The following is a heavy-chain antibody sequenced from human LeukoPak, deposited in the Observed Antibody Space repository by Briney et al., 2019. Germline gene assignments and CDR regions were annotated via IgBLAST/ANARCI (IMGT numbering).Heavy chain of an antibody. CDR1: GFTFSSYA. J-gene: IGHJ4*02. Sequence: GGSLRLSCAASGFTFSSYAMSWVRQAPGKGLEWVSAISGSGCSTYYADSVKGRFTISRDNSKNTLYLQMNSLRAEDTAVYYCAKGPDVLRYFDWLHYFDYWGQGTLVTVSS. CDR2: ISGSGCST. V-gene: IGHV3-23*01. D-gene: IGHD3-9*01. CDR3: AKGPDVLRYFDWLHYFDY.